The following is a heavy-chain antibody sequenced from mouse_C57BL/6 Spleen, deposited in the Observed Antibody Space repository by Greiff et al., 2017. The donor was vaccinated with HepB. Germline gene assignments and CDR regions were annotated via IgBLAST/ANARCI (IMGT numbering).Heavy chain of an antibody. CDR1: GYTFTDYY. D-gene: IGHD2-3*01. Sequence: QVQLQQSGAELVRPGASVKLSCKASGYTFTDYYINWVKQRPGQGLEWIARIYPGSGNTYYNEKFKGKATLTAEKSSSTAYMQLSSLTSEDSAVYFCAREGYDPWFAYWGQGTLVTVSA. CDR2: IYPGSGNT. J-gene: IGHJ3*01. CDR3: AREGYDPWFAY. V-gene: IGHV1-76*01.